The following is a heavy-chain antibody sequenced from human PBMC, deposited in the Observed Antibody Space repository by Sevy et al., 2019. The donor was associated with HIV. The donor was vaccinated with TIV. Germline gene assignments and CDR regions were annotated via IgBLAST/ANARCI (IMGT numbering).Heavy chain of an antibody. CDR2: ISSSSGTI. Sequence: GGSLRLSCAASGFTFISYSMNWVRQAPGKGLEWVSYISSSSGTIYYADSVKGRFTISRDNAKNSLYLQMSSLRDEDTAVYYCARDYYDSSGYSMNFDYWGQGTLVTVSS. V-gene: IGHV3-48*02. D-gene: IGHD3-22*01. CDR1: GFTFISYS. CDR3: ARDYYDSSGYSMNFDY. J-gene: IGHJ4*02.